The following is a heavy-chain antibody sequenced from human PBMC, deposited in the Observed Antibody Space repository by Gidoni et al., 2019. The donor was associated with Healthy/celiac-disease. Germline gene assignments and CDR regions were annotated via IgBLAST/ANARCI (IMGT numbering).Heavy chain of an antibody. J-gene: IGHJ4*02. D-gene: IGHD6-19*01. CDR3: ARDSSSGRRGGTYDY. CDR2: INPNSGGT. Sequence: QVQLVQSGAEVKKPGASVKVSCKASGYTFTGYYMPWVRQAPGQGLERMGWINPNSGGTNYAQKFQGWVTMTRDTSISTAYMELSRLRSDDTAVYYCARDSSSGRRGGTYDYWGQGTLVTVSS. CDR1: GYTFTGYY. V-gene: IGHV1-2*04.